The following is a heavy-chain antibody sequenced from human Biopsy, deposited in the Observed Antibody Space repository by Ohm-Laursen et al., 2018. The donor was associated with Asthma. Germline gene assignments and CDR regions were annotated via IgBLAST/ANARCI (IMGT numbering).Heavy chain of an antibody. CDR1: GFVFDDYA. CDR2: IIWNGARV. Sequence: SLRLSCTASGFVFDDYALHWVRQTPGKGLEWVSSIIWNGARVDYADAVKGRFTISRDNAKNSLYLQMNSLRAEDTALYHRGRDMGGFGSGWFPVEFWGQGTLVTVSS. J-gene: IGHJ4*02. D-gene: IGHD6-19*01. V-gene: IGHV3-9*01. CDR3: GRDMGGFGSGWFPVEF.